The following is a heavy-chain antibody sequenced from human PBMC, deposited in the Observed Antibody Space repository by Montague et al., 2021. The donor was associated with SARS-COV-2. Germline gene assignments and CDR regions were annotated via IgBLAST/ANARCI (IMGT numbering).Heavy chain of an antibody. J-gene: IGHJ4*02. CDR1: GFSLSTSGMC. D-gene: IGHD6-19*01. Sequence: VKPTQTLTLTCTFSGFSLSTSGMCVSWIRQPPGKALEWLALIDWDDDKYYSTSLKPRLTISKDTSKNQVVLTMTNMDPVDTATYYCARISAWYSSGWSAFDYWGQGTLVTVSS. V-gene: IGHV2-70*01. CDR2: IDWDDDK. CDR3: ARISAWYSSGWSAFDY.